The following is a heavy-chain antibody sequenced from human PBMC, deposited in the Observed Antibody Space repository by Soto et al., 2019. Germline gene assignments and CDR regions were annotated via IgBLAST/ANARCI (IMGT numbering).Heavy chain of an antibody. CDR1: GCSLSTSGVG. Sequence: QITLKESGPTLVKPTQTLTLTCTFSGCSLSTSGVGVGWIRQPPGKALEWLALIYWDDDKRYSPSMKSSLTITKDTSENQVVLTMTNMDPVDTATYYCAHSLIPNWGSRGGFDYWGQGTLVTVSS. CDR2: IYWDDDK. CDR3: AHSLIPNWGSRGGFDY. V-gene: IGHV2-5*02. J-gene: IGHJ4*02. D-gene: IGHD7-27*01.